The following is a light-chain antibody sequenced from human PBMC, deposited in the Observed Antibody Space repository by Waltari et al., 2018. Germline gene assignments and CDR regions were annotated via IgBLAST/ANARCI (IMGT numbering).Light chain of an antibody. J-gene: IGKJ1*01. CDR3: QQYNNWLT. CDR1: QSVSRN. V-gene: IGKV3-15*01. Sequence: EIVMTQSPATLSVSPGERATLSCRASQSVSRNLAWYQQKPGQAPRLLIYGASTRATGCPARFSGIGSGTEFTLSISILQSEDVAVYYCQQYNNWLTFGQGTKVEIK. CDR2: GAS.